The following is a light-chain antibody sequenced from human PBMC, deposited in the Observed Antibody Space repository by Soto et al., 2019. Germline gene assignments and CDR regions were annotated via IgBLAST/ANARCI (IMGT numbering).Light chain of an antibody. CDR1: QAIDSW. CDR2: TGS. CDR3: QKTLSFPPT. J-gene: IGKJ1*01. Sequence: DIQMTQSPSSVSASVGDRVTITCRASQAIDSWLSWYQQTPGEAPKLLIFTGSLLHSGVPPRFSGSGSGTDFTLTISSLQPEDFATYDCQKTLSFPPTFGQGTKV. V-gene: IGKV1-12*01.